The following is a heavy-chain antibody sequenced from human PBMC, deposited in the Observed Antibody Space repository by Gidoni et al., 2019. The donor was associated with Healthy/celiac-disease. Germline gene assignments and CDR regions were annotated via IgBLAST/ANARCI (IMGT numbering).Heavy chain of an antibody. J-gene: IGHJ4*02. CDR2: ISYDGSNK. CDR1: GFTFSSYG. D-gene: IGHD6-19*01. Sequence: QVQLVESGGGVVQPGRSLRLPCAASGFTFSSYGMHWVRQAPGKGLEWVAVISYDGSNKYYADSVKGRFTISRDNSKNTLYLQMNSLRAEDTAVYYCAKTSGSGSGWYAVDYWGQGTLVTVSS. V-gene: IGHV3-30*18. CDR3: AKTSGSGSGWYAVDY.